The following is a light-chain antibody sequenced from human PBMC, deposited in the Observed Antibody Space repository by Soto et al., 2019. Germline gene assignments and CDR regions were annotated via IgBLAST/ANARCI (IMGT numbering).Light chain of an antibody. CDR3: CSYAGSYTYA. V-gene: IGLV2-11*01. J-gene: IGLJ1*01. CDR1: SSDVGGYNY. Sequence: QSVLTQPRSVSGSPGQSVTISCTGTSSDVGGYNYVSWYQQHPGKAPKLMIYDVSKRPSGVPDRFSGSKSGNTASLTISGLQAEDEADHYCCSYAGSYTYAFGTGTKVTVL. CDR2: DVS.